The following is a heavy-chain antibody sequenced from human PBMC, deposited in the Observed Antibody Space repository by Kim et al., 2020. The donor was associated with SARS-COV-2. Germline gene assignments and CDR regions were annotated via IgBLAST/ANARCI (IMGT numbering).Heavy chain of an antibody. Sequence: SVKGQFTISRDNSKNTLYLQMNSLRAEDTAMYYCARDLYDSSGYSYGMDVWGQGTTVTVSS. CDR3: ARDLYDSSGYSYGMDV. J-gene: IGHJ6*02. D-gene: IGHD3-22*01. V-gene: IGHV3-30*01.